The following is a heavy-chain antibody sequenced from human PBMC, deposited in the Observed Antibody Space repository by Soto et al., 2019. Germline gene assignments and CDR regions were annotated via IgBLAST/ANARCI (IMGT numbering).Heavy chain of an antibody. CDR3: TMIPRNGRGAPFAS. Sequence: QVVESGGGLVKPGQSLRLSCAGSGFTFGDYAVAWFRQTPGKGLECIGFIRSEHYGGTADYAASVKGRFIISRDDYRGVAYLQMDSLRSGDTGVYHCTMIPRNGRGAPFASWGQGTLVTVAS. CDR1: GFTFGDYA. J-gene: IGHJ1*01. CDR2: IRSEHYGGTA. D-gene: IGHD2-15*01. V-gene: IGHV3-49*05.